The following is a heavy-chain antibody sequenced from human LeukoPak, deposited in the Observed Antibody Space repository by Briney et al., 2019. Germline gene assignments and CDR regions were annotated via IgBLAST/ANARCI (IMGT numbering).Heavy chain of an antibody. D-gene: IGHD2-2*01. CDR3: ASQQGYCSSTSCYDWFDP. CDR2: ISAYNGNT. Sequence: ASVKVSCKASGYTFTSYGISWVRQAPGQGLEWMGWISAYNGNTNYAQKLQGRVTMTTDTSTSTAYMELRSLRSDDTAVYYCASQQGYCSSTSCYDWFDPWGQGTLVTVSS. CDR1: GYTFTSYG. J-gene: IGHJ5*02. V-gene: IGHV1-18*01.